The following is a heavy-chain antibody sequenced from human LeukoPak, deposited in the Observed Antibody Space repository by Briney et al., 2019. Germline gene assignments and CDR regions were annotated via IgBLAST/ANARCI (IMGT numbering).Heavy chain of an antibody. J-gene: IGHJ6*02. CDR3: ARYCSGGRCYLGYYYYGMDV. V-gene: IGHV3-33*01. CDR2: IYYDGSSK. D-gene: IGHD2-15*01. CDR1: GFTFSSYG. Sequence: GGSLRLSCATSGFTFSSYGMHWVRQAPGKGLEGVAAIYYDGSSKYYADSVKGRFTISRDNSKNTLALQMNSLRAEDTAVYYCARYCSGGRCYLGYYYYGMDVWGQGTTVTVSS.